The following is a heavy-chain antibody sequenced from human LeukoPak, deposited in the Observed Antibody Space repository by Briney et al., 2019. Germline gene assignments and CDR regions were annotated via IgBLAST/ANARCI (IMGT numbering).Heavy chain of an antibody. Sequence: SETLSLTCAVYGGSFSGYYWSWIRQPPGKGLEWIGEINHSGSTNYNPPLKSRVTISVDTSKNQFSLKLSSVTAADTAVYYCARGRVGATPLIRAFDIWGQGTMVTVSS. D-gene: IGHD1-26*01. V-gene: IGHV4-34*01. CDR3: ARGRVGATPLIRAFDI. CDR2: INHSGST. J-gene: IGHJ3*02. CDR1: GGSFSGYY.